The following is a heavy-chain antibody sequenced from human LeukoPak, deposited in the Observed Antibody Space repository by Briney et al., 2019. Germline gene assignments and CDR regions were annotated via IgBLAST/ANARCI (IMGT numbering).Heavy chain of an antibody. CDR3: ARVGMITFGGVIAYYYYYYMDV. V-gene: IGHV4-34*01. Sequence: SETLPLTCAVYGGSFSGYYWSWIRQPPGKGLEWIGEINHSGSTNYNPSLKSRVTISVDTSKNQFSLKLSSVTAADTAVYYCARVGMITFGGVIAYYYYYYMDVWGKGTTVTVSS. CDR2: INHSGST. J-gene: IGHJ6*03. CDR1: GGSFSGYY. D-gene: IGHD3-16*02.